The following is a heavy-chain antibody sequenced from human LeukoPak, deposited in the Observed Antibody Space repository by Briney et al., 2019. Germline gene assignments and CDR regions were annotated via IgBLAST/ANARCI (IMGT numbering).Heavy chain of an antibody. CDR2: ISAYNGNT. D-gene: IGHD3-3*01. CDR1: GYTFTSYG. Sequence: ASVKVSCKASGYTFTSYGTSWVRQAPGQGLEWMGWISAYNGNTNYAQKPQGRVTMTTDTSTSTAYMELRSLRSGDTAVYYCARDLGGYYDFWSGYRQYYFDYWGQGTLVTVSS. J-gene: IGHJ4*02. V-gene: IGHV1-18*01. CDR3: ARDLGGYYDFWSGYRQYYFDY.